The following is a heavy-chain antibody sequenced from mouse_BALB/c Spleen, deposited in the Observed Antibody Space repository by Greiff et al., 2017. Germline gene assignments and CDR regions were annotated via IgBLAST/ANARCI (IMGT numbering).Heavy chain of an antibody. CDR3: AKNPDGYLAY. J-gene: IGHJ3*01. D-gene: IGHD2-3*01. CDR1: GFSLTDYG. CDR2: IWGGGST. V-gene: IGHV2-6-5*01. Sequence: VKVVESGPGLVAPSQSLSITCTVSGFSLTDYGVSWIRQPPGKGLEWLGLIWGGGSTYYNSALKSRLSISKDNSKSQVFLKMNSLQTDDTAMYYCAKNPDGYLAYWGQGTLVTVSA.